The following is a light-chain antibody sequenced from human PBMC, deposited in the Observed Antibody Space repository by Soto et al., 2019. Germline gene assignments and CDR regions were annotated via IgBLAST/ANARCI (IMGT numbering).Light chain of an antibody. V-gene: IGKV2-28*01. Sequence: DIVMTQSPLSLPVIPGEPASISCRSSQSLLHSNGHNYLDWYVQKPGQSPQLLMYLGSNRASGVPERFSGSGSGTDFTLNISRMEAEDVGVYYCMQALQTPVTFGQGTKLEIK. J-gene: IGKJ2*01. CDR2: LGS. CDR3: MQALQTPVT. CDR1: QSLLHSNGHNY.